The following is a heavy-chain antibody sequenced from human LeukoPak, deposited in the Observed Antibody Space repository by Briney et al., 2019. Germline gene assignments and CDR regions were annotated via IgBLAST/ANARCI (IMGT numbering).Heavy chain of an antibody. Sequence: GGSLRLSCAASGFSFSVYSMNWVRQAPGKGLEWVSSISSSSGSIYYADSVKGRFTISRDNAKNSLYLQMNSLRAEDTAVYYCAKKYGRGTTSGPATSMDVWGQGTTVTVSS. V-gene: IGHV3-21*04. J-gene: IGHJ6*02. D-gene: IGHD3-10*02. CDR3: AKKYGRGTTSGPATSMDV. CDR2: ISSSSGSI. CDR1: GFSFSVYS.